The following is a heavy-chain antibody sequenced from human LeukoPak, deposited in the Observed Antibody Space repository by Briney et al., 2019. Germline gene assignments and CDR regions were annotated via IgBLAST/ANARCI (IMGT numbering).Heavy chain of an antibody. J-gene: IGHJ4*02. CDR1: GFTFSSYA. V-gene: IGHV3-23*01. CDR2: ISGSGGST. D-gene: IGHD3-22*01. CDR3: ANLGPIVVVKPVRPTYYFDY. Sequence: GGSLRLSCAASGFTFSSYAMSWVRQAPGKGLEWVSAISGSGGSTYYADSVKGRFTISRDNSKNTLYLQMNSLRAEDTAVYYCANLGPIVVVKPVRPTYYFDYWGQGTLVTVSS.